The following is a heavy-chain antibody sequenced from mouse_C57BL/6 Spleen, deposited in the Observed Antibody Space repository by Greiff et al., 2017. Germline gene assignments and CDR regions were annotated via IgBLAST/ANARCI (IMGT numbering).Heavy chain of an antibody. CDR2: IYPRSGNT. V-gene: IGHV1-81*01. Sequence: QVQLQQSGAELARPGASVKLSCKASGYTFTSYGISWVKQRTGQGLEWIGEIYPRSGNTYYNEKFKGKATLTSGKSSSTAYMELRSVTSVESAVVFGERRGDDCGSEDYWGQGTTLTVSS. CDR3: ERRGDDCGSEDY. D-gene: IGHD1-1*01. CDR1: GYTFTSYG. J-gene: IGHJ2*01.